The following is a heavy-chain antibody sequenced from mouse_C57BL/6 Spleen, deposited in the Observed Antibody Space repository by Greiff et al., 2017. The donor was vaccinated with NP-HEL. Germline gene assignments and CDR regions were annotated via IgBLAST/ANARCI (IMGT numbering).Heavy chain of an antibody. CDR1: GYTFTDYY. D-gene: IGHD1-1*01. Sequence: EVQLQQSGPVLVKPGASVKMSCKASGYTFTDYYMNWVKQSHGKSLEWIGVINPYNGGTSYNQKFKGKATLTVDKSSSTAYIELNSLTSEDSAVYYCAREPYYYGSSYWYFDVWGTGTTVTVSS. V-gene: IGHV1-19*01. CDR2: INPYNGGT. J-gene: IGHJ1*03. CDR3: AREPYYYGSSYWYFDV.